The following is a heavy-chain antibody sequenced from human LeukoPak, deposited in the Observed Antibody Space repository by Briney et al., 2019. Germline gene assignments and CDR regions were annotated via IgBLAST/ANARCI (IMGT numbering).Heavy chain of an antibody. J-gene: IGHJ4*02. V-gene: IGHV3-7*01. CDR1: GCTFSSCW. CDR3: ARDPYDFGSGFDY. Sequence: GGSLRLSCAASGCTFSSCWMSWVRQAPGQGLGWVANIKEDGNEKYYVDSVKGRFTISRDNAKNSLHLQMNSLRAEDTAVYYCARDPYDFGSGFDYWGQGTLVTVSS. CDR2: IKEDGNEK. D-gene: IGHD3-3*01.